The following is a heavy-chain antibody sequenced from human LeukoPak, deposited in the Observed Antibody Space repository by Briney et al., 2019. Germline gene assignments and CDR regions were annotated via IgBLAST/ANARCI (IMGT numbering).Heavy chain of an antibody. CDR2: ISSSSSYT. V-gene: IGHV3-11*03. CDR3: GRWAEGFDF. CDR1: GFTFSDYY. Sequence: NPGGSLRLSCTASGFTFSDYYMSWIRQAPGKGLEWVSYISSSSSYTKYADSVKGRFTISRDNARNSLYLQMNSLRAEDTAVYFCGRWAEGFDFWGQGTLVTVSS. D-gene: IGHD1-14*01. J-gene: IGHJ4*02.